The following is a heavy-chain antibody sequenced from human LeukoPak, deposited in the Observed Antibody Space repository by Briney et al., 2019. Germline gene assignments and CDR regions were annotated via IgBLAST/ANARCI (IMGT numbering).Heavy chain of an antibody. Sequence: GGSLRLSCAASGFTFSSYDMHWVRQAPGKGLEWVAVLWYDGNNRYYADSVKGRFTISRDNSKNTLYLQMNNLRAEDTALYYCAKNQGQWLVPVDYWGQGTLVTVSS. D-gene: IGHD6-19*01. CDR1: GFTFSSYD. J-gene: IGHJ4*02. CDR3: AKNQGQWLVPVDY. CDR2: LWYDGNNR. V-gene: IGHV3-33*06.